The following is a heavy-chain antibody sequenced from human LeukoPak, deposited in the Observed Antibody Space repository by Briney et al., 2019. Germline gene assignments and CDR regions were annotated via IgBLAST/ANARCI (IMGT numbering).Heavy chain of an antibody. D-gene: IGHD1-1*01. V-gene: IGHV4-59*01. CDR3: ARGTTFDN. CDR1: GGSISSYY. Sequence: SETLSLTCTVSGGSISSYYWSWIRQPPGKGLEWIGNIYDRGSTKYKPSLKSRVTIPVDTSKNQFSLRLSSVTAADTAVYYCARGTTFDNWGQGTLVTVSS. CDR2: IYDRGST. J-gene: IGHJ4*02.